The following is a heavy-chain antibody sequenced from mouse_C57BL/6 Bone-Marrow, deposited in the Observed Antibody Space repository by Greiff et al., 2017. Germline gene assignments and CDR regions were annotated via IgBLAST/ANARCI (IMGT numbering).Heavy chain of an antibody. D-gene: IGHD1-1*01. CDR3: TRFTTVVATYWYFDV. J-gene: IGHJ1*03. CDR1: CYTFTSYW. V-gene: IGHV1-5*01. CDR2: IYPGYSDT. Sequence: VQLQQSGTVLARPGASVKMSCKTSCYTFTSYWLHWVKQRPGPGLALIGAIYPGYSDTSYNQKFKGKAKLTAVTSASTAYMELSSLTNEDSAVYYCTRFTTVVATYWYFDVWGTGTTVTVSS.